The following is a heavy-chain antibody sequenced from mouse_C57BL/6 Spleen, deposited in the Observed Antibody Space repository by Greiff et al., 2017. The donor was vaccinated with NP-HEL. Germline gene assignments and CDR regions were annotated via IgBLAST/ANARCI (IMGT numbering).Heavy chain of an antibody. CDR1: GYSITSGYY. D-gene: IGHD1-1*01. V-gene: IGHV3-6*01. CDR3: ARGLRSYY. J-gene: IGHJ2*01. CDR2: ISYDGSN. Sequence: EVKLMESGPGLVKPSQSLSLTCSVTGYSITSGYYWNWIRQFPGNKLEWMGYISYDGSNNYNPSLKNRISITRDTSKNQFFLKLNSVTTEDTATYYCARGLRSYYWGQGTTLTVSS.